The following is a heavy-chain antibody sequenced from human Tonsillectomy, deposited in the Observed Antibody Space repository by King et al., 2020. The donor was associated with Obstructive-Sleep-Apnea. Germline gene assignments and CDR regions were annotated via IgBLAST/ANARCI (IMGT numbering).Heavy chain of an antibody. CDR2: IYHSGST. J-gene: IGHJ4*02. V-gene: IGHV4-30-2*01. CDR1: GGSISSGGYS. CDR3: ARANSPYGSGSYLIDY. Sequence: LQLQESGSGLVKPSQTLSLTCAVSGGSISSGGYSWSWIRQPPGKGLEWIGYIYHSGSTYYNPSLKSRVTISVDRSKNQFSLKLSSVTAADTAVYYCARANSPYGSGSYLIDYWGQGTLVTVSS. D-gene: IGHD3-10*01.